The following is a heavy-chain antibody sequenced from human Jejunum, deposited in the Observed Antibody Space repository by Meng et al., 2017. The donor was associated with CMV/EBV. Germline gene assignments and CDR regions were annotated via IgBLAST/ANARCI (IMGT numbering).Heavy chain of an antibody. V-gene: IGHV4-31*02. Sequence: GAIDSGGYYWSWVRQHPGKGLEWIGYIYYSGTTCYNPSLESRATISIDTSKTQFSLKLTSVTAADTATYYCARLDSGGVVAYYFDYRGQGIQVTVSS. CDR1: GAIDSGGYY. CDR3: ARLDSGGVVAYYFDY. J-gene: IGHJ4*02. D-gene: IGHD3-22*01. CDR2: IYYSGTT.